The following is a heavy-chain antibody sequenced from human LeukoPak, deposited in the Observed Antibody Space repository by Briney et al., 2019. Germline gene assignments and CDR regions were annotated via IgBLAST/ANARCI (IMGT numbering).Heavy chain of an antibody. D-gene: IGHD5-18*01. CDR2: ISSSSSYI. CDR1: GFTFSSYW. CDR3: AREGYSYGKAPDY. Sequence: GGSLRLSCAASGFTFSSYWMNWVRQAPGKGLEWVSSISSSSSYIYYADSVKGRFTISRDNAKNSLYLQMNSLRAEDTAVYYCAREGYSYGKAPDYWGQGTLVTVSS. V-gene: IGHV3-21*01. J-gene: IGHJ4*02.